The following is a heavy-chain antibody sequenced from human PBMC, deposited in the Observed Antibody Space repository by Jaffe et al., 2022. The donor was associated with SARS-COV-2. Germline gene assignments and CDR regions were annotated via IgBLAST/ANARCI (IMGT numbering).Heavy chain of an antibody. Sequence: EVQLVESGGGLVQPGRSLRLSCAASGFTFDDYAMHWVRQAPGKGLEWVSGISWNSGSIGYADSVKGRFTISRDNAKNSLYLQMNSLRAEDTALYYCAKDMARLGEVYDSSGYLNPFDYWGQGTLVTVSS. CDR1: GFTFDDYA. CDR2: ISWNSGSI. CDR3: AKDMARLGEVYDSSGYLNPFDY. V-gene: IGHV3-9*01. D-gene: IGHD3-22*01. J-gene: IGHJ4*02.